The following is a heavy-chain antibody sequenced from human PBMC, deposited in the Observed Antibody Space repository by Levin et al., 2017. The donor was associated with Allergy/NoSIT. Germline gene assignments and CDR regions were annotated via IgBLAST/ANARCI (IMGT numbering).Heavy chain of an antibody. J-gene: IGHJ2*01. Sequence: PGGSLRLSCSASGFTFSSYAMHWVRQAPGKALEYVSSISRDGAATYHADSVKGRCTISRDNSMDTLYLQVNSLRPEDTAVYYCVRRTDNSGNYLYFDLWGRGTVVIVSS. CDR2: ISRDGAAT. CDR3: VRRTDNSGNYLYFDL. D-gene: IGHD3-22*01. V-gene: IGHV3-64D*06. CDR1: GFTFSSYA.